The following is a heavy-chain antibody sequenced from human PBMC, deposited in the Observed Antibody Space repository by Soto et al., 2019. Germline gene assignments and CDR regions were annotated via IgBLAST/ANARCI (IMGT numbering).Heavy chain of an antibody. J-gene: IGHJ5*02. V-gene: IGHV4-59*01. CDR3: ARDLSEEGFDP. Sequence: SLSLTCTVSGGSISSYYWSWIRQPPGKGLEWIGYIYYSGSTNYNPSLKSRVTISVDTSKNQFSLKLSSVTAADTAVYYCARDLSEEGFDPWGQGTLVTVSS. CDR2: IYYSGST. CDR1: GGSISSYY.